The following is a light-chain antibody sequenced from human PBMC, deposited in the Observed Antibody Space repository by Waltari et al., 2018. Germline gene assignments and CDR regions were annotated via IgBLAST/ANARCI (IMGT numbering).Light chain of an antibody. Sequence: SYILTQPPSVSVAPGQTARVTCGGNTIGTNSVPWYQQKPGQAPVPVVSVDRDRPSGIPERVSGSTSGNTATLTISRVEVEDEADYYCQVWDSITVVFGGGTKLIVL. CDR2: VDR. V-gene: IGLV3-21*02. J-gene: IGLJ2*01. CDR1: TIGTNS. CDR3: QVWDSITVV.